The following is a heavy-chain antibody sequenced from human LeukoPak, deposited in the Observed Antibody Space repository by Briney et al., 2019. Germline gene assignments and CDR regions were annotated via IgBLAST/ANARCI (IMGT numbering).Heavy chain of an antibody. J-gene: IGHJ4*02. D-gene: IGHD6-19*01. V-gene: IGHV4-4*09. CDR3: ASTRRAAVAGRFDS. CDR2: IYHSGNT. CDR1: GASMSSNY. Sequence: SETLSLTCNVSGASMSSNYWSWLRQPPGKGLEWIGYIYHSGNTNYSPSLESRVTMSVDESKNQFSLRVHFVSAADTAVYYCASTRRAAVAGRFDSWGQGTLVTVSS.